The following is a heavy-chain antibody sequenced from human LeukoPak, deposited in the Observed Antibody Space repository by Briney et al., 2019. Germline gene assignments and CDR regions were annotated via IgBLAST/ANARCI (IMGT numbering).Heavy chain of an antibody. Sequence: GGSLRLSCAASGFTVSSNYMSWVRQAPGKGLEWVSVIYSGGSTYYADSVKGRFTISRDNSKNTLYLQMNSLRAEDTAVYYCARGRRLVWSGHYFDYWGQGTLVTVSS. CDR1: GFTVSSNY. CDR2: IYSGGST. D-gene: IGHD3-3*01. V-gene: IGHV3-53*01. CDR3: ARGRRLVWSGHYFDY. J-gene: IGHJ4*02.